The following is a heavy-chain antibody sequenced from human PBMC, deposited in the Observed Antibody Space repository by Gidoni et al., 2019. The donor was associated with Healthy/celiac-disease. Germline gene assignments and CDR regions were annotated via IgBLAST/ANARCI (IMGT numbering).Heavy chain of an antibody. Sequence: QLQLQESGPGLVKPSETLSLTCTVSVGSISSSIYYWGWIRQPPGKGLEWIGSIYYSGRTYYKQTIKSRVTISVDKSKKQFSRKLSSVTAEETAVYYCARVVVGATYFDYWGQGTLVTVSS. J-gene: IGHJ4*02. CDR2: IYYSGRT. V-gene: IGHV4-39*07. CDR3: ARVVVGATYFDY. CDR1: VGSISSSIYY. D-gene: IGHD1-26*01.